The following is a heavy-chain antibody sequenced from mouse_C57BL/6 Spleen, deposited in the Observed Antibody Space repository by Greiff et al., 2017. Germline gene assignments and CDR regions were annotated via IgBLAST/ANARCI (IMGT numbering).Heavy chain of an antibody. J-gene: IGHJ2*01. CDR3: ARSSFWNYFDY. Sequence: QVQLQQPGAELVMPGASVKLSCKASGYTFTSYWMHWVKQRPGQGLEWIGEIDPSDSYTNYNQKFKGKSTLTVDKSSSTAYMQLSSLTSEDSAVYYCARSSFWNYFDYWCQGTTLTVSS. V-gene: IGHV1-69*01. CDR1: GYTFTSYW. CDR2: IDPSDSYT.